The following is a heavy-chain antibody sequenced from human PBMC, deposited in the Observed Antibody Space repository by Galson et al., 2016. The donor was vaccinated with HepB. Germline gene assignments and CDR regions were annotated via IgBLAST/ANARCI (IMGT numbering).Heavy chain of an antibody. D-gene: IGHD2-2*01. CDR2: ISGDGITT. CDR3: AKAFAILGYCTRSGCYSFFDK. J-gene: IGHJ4*02. Sequence: SLRLSCAASGFTFSGYAMTWVRQTPGKGPEWVSSISGDGITTYYADSVKCRFTISRDNSQNTLYLQMNTLRAEDTARYYCAKAFAILGYCTRSGCYSFFDKWGQGALVTVSS. CDR1: GFTFSGYA. V-gene: IGHV3-23*01.